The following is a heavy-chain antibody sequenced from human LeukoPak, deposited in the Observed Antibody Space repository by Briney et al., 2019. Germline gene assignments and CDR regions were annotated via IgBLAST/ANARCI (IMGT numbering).Heavy chain of an antibody. V-gene: IGHV4-4*02. CDR2: INHSGST. CDR1: GGSISSSNW. D-gene: IGHD6-19*01. Sequence: PSETLSLTCAVSGGSISSSNWWSWVRQPPGKGLEWIGEINHSGSTNYNPSLKSRVTISVDTSKNQFSLKLSSVTAADTAVYYCARGHSWYRIAVAGSPPFDYWGQGTLVTVSS. J-gene: IGHJ4*02. CDR3: ARGHSWYRIAVAGSPPFDY.